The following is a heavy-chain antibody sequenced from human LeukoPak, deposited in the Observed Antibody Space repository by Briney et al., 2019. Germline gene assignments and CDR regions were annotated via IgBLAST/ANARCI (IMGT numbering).Heavy chain of an antibody. V-gene: IGHV3-21*01. CDR2: ISSSSSYI. J-gene: IGHJ4*02. D-gene: IGHD1-26*01. Sequence: GGSLRLSCAASGFTFSSYSMNWVRQAPGKGLEWVSCISSSSSYIYYADSLKGQFTISRDNAKNSLFLQVNSLRAEDTAVYYCARGEVFDCWGQGTLVTVSS. CDR1: GFTFSSYS. CDR3: ARGEVFDC.